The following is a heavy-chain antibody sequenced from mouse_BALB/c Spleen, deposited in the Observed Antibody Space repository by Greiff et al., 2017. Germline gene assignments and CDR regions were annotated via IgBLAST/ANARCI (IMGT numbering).Heavy chain of an antibody. Sequence: VQLQQSGPELVKPGASVKVSCKASGYAFTSYNMYWVKQSHGKSLEWIGYIDPYNGGTSYNQKFKGKATLTVDKSSITAYMHLNSLTSEDSAVYYCARSLYGSSYYYAMDYWGQGTSVTVSS. V-gene: IGHV1S135*01. CDR1: GYAFTSYN. D-gene: IGHD1-1*01. J-gene: IGHJ4*01. CDR2: IDPYNGGT. CDR3: ARSLYGSSYYYAMDY.